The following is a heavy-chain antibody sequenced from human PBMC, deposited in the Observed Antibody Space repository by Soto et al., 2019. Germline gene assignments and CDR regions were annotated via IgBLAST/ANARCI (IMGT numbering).Heavy chain of an antibody. CDR1: GFTFSDFD. CDR2: IWSDGSNA. D-gene: IGHD3-9*01. CDR3: ATSTGDY. J-gene: IGHJ4*02. Sequence: GGSLRLCCAASGFTFSDFDMHWVRQASGKGLEWVAAIWSDGSNAYYGDSVKGRFAISRDNSKNTLYLEMNSLGAEDTAVYYCATSTGDYWGQGTQVTVSS. V-gene: IGHV3-33*01.